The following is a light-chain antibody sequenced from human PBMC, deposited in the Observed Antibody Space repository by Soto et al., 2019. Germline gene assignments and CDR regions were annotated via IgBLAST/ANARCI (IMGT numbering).Light chain of an antibody. V-gene: IGKV1-9*01. CDR2: AAS. CDR3: QWHDNYPLS. J-gene: IGKJ4*01. Sequence: DIQLTQSPSFLSASVGDRVTITCRASQGIKSHLAGYQQKPGKAPKLLIYAASTLQSGVPSGFSGGGSGTEFTLKISSLQPEDFANYYCQWHDNYPLSFGGGTKVEIK. CDR1: QGIKSH.